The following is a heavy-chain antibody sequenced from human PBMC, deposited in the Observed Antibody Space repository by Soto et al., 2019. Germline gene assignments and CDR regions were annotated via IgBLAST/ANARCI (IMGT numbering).Heavy chain of an antibody. V-gene: IGHV1-69*06. CDR1: GGTFSSYA. J-gene: IGHJ6*02. CDR2: IIPIFGTA. Sequence: ASVKVSFKASGGTFSSYAISWVRQAPGQGLEWMGGIIPIFGTANYAQKFQGRVTITADKSTSTAYMELSSLRSEDTAVYYCASLNDFWSGSYGMDVWGQGTTVTVSS. D-gene: IGHD3-3*01. CDR3: ASLNDFWSGSYGMDV.